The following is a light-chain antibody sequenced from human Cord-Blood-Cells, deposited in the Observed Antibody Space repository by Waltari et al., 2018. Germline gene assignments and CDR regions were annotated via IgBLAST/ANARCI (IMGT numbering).Light chain of an antibody. J-gene: IGLJ3*02. V-gene: IGLV1-40*01. Sequence: QSVLTQPPSVSGAPGQRVTISCTGSSSNIGAGYDVHWYQQLPGTAPKLLIYGNSNRPSGCPDRFSGYKSGTSASLAITGLQSEDEADYYCQSYDSSLSGWVFGGGTKLTVL. CDR1: SSNIGAGYD. CDR2: GNS. CDR3: QSYDSSLSGWV.